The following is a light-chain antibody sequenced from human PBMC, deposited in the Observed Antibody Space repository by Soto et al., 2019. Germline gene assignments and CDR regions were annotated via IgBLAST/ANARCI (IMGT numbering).Light chain of an antibody. Sequence: DIVMTQSPDSLAVSLGERATINCKSSQSVLYSSKNKNYLAWYQQKAGQPPKLLIYWASTRESGVPDRVSGSGSGTDFTLTISSLQAEDVEVYYCQQYYSTPPTFGQGTKLEIK. CDR3: QQYYSTPPT. CDR2: WAS. V-gene: IGKV4-1*01. CDR1: QSVLYSSKNKNY. J-gene: IGKJ2*01.